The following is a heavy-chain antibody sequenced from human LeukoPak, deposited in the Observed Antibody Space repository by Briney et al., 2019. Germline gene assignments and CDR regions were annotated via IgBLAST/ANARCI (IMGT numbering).Heavy chain of an antibody. D-gene: IGHD1-1*01. CDR1: GFTFSSYA. V-gene: IGHV3-23*01. CDR2: ISPGGGTT. CDR3: AKSRSGSANWALRIFDN. J-gene: IGHJ4*02. Sequence: GGSLRLSCAASGFTFSSYAMSWVRQAPGKGLEWVASISPGGGTTYYADYVKGRFIISRDNSNNTLYVQMNSLRAEDTAVYYCAKSRSGSANWALRIFDNWGQGALVTVSS.